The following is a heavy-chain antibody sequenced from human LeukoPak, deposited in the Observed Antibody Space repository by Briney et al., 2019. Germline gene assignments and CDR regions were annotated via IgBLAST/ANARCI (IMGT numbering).Heavy chain of an antibody. Sequence: GGSLRLSCAASGFTFSSYAMNWVRQAPGKGLEWVSVISGSGGSTSYTDSVKGRFTISRDNSQNTLYLQMNSLRAEDTAVYYCAKDLGQWYFDLWGRGTLVIVSS. V-gene: IGHV3-23*01. CDR1: GFTFSSYA. CDR2: ISGSGGST. CDR3: AKDLGQWYFDL. J-gene: IGHJ2*01. D-gene: IGHD7-27*01.